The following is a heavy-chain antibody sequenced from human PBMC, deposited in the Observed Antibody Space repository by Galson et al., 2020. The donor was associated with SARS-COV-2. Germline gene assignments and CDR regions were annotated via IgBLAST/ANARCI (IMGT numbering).Heavy chain of an antibody. J-gene: IGHJ6*03. CDR2: INPNSGGT. CDR3: ARESSSRDGDYYYYMDV. V-gene: IGHV1-2*04. Sequence: ASVKVSCKASGYTFTGYYMHWVRQAPGQGLAWMGWINPNSGGTNYAQKFQGWVTMTRDTSISTAYMELSRLRSDDTAVYYCARESSSRDGDYYYYMDVWGKGTTVTVSS. CDR1: GYTFTGYY. D-gene: IGHD2-2*01.